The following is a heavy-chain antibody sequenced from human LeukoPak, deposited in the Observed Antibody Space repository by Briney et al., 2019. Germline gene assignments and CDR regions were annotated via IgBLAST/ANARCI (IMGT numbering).Heavy chain of an antibody. Sequence: GGSLGLSCAGPGFMFHDYAIHWVRQAPGKGLEWVSLISGDGGSTFYADSVKGRFTISRDNSKNSLYLQMNSLRSDGTALYYCARESESSGWYDYWGQGTLVTVSS. J-gene: IGHJ4*02. V-gene: IGHV3-43*02. CDR2: ISGDGGST. CDR3: ARESESSGWYDY. D-gene: IGHD6-19*01. CDR1: GFMFHDYA.